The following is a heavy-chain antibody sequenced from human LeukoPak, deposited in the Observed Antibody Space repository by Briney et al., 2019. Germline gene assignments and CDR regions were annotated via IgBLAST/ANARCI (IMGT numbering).Heavy chain of an antibody. V-gene: IGHV4-59*08. D-gene: IGHD2-8*01. Sequence: SETLSLTCSVSGDSISSFDWNWIRQSPGKGLEWIGDIHYSGNSNYNPSLKSRVTMSIDTSRKQFFLKLTSVTAADTAVYYCVLAPNSNWFDFWGQGTQVTVSS. CDR1: GDSISSFD. CDR3: VLAPNSNWFDF. CDR2: IHYSGNS. J-gene: IGHJ5*01.